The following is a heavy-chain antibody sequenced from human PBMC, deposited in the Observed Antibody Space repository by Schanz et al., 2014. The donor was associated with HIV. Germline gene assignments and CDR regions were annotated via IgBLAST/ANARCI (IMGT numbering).Heavy chain of an antibody. CDR2: ITWNSITI. D-gene: IGHD6-13*01. CDR1: GFTFDDYA. CDR3: AKGTFLAADGHDAFDI. V-gene: IGHV3-9*01. Sequence: VQLVESGGGVVQPGRSLRLSCTASGFTFDDYAMHWVRQAPGKGLEWVSGITWNSITIDYADSVKGRFTISRDNAKNSLYLQMNSLRPEDTALYYCAKGTFLAADGHDAFDIWGQGTMVTVSS. J-gene: IGHJ3*02.